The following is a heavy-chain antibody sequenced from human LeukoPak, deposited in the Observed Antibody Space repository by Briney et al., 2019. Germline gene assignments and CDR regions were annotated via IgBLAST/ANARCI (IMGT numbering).Heavy chain of an antibody. V-gene: IGHV4-39*07. CDR3: ARAPEIHKPIYYFDY. CDR2: IYYSGST. CDR1: GGSISSSSYY. D-gene: IGHD1-14*01. Sequence: PSETLSLTCTVSGGSISSSSYYWGWIRQPPGKGLEWIGSIYYSGSTNYNPSLKSRVTISVDTSKNQFSLKLSSVTAADTAVYYCARAPEIHKPIYYFDYWGQGTLVTVSS. J-gene: IGHJ4*02.